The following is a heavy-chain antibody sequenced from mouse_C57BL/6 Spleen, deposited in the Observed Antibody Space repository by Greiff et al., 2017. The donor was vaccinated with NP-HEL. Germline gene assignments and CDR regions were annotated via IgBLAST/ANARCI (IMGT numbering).Heavy chain of an antibody. CDR3: ARDYGSSYDY. V-gene: IGHV5-17*01. Sequence: EVKLMESGGGLVKPGGSLKLSCAASGFTFSDYGMHWVRQAPEKGLEWVAYISSGSSTIYYAETVKGRFTISRDNAKNTLFLQMTSLRSEDTAMYYCARDYGSSYDYWSQGTTLTVSS. CDR1: GFTFSDYG. J-gene: IGHJ2*01. CDR2: ISSGSSTI. D-gene: IGHD1-1*01.